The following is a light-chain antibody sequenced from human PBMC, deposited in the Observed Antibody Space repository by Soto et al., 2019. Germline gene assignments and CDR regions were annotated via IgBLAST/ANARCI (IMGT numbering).Light chain of an antibody. Sequence: DIVMTQSPASLAESLGERATVHCKSSQTLLYSSNNKNYLAWYQQKPGQPPKLLIYWGSSRQPGVPDRFSGSGSGTEFTLTISSLQAEDRAVYGCQQYYVLWTCGQGTKVEIK. CDR2: WGS. J-gene: IGKJ1*01. CDR1: QTLLYSSNNKNY. CDR3: QQYYVLWT. V-gene: IGKV4-1*01.